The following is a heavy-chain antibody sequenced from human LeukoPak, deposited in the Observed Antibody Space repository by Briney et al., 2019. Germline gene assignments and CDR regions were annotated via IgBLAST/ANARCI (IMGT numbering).Heavy chain of an antibody. Sequence: PGGSLRLSCAASGFTPDSHGMHWVRQAPGKGLEWVAVISYDGSNKYYADSVKGRFTISRDNSKNTLYLQMDSRRAEDTAVYYCARDYDIFTGYSNGYYFDYWGQGTLVPVSS. V-gene: IGHV3-30*03. J-gene: IGHJ4*02. CDR3: ARDYDIFTGYSNGYYFDY. D-gene: IGHD3-9*01. CDR2: ISYDGSNK. CDR1: GFTPDSHG.